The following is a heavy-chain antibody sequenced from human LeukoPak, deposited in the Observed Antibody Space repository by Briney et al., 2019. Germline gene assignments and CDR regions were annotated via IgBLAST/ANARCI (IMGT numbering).Heavy chain of an antibody. D-gene: IGHD3-10*01. CDR3: ARVMGYYYGSGMGSGMDV. V-gene: IGHV4-59*01. CDR2: IYYSGST. Sequence: SSETLSLTCTVSGGSISSYYWSWIRQPRGKGLEWIGYIYYSGSTNYNPSLKSRVTISVDTSKNQFSLKLSSVTAADTAVYYCARVMGYYYGSGMGSGMDVWGQGTTVTVSS. J-gene: IGHJ6*02. CDR1: GGSISSYY.